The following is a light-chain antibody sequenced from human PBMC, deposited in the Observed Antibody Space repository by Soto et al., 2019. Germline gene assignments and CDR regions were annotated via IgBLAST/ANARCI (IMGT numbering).Light chain of an antibody. CDR1: QGISNY. Sequence: DIHMTQSPSSLSASVGDRVTITCRASQGISNYLAWYQQKPGKVPKLLIYAASTLQSGVPSRFSGSGSGTDFTLTISSLQPEDVATYYCQKYNSAPPWTFGKGTKVEIK. J-gene: IGKJ1*01. V-gene: IGKV1-27*01. CDR2: AAS. CDR3: QKYNSAPPWT.